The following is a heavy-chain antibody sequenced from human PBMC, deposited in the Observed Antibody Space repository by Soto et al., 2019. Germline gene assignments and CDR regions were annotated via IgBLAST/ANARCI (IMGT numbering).Heavy chain of an antibody. D-gene: IGHD1-26*01. Sequence: SETLSLTCAVSGGSISSYYWSWIRQPPGKGLEWIGYIYYSGSTNYNPSLKSRVTISVDTSKNQFSLKLSSVTAADTAVYYCARGTILSGSYLFDYWGQGTLVTVSS. J-gene: IGHJ4*02. CDR3: ARGTILSGSYLFDY. CDR1: GGSISSYY. CDR2: IYYSGST. V-gene: IGHV4-59*01.